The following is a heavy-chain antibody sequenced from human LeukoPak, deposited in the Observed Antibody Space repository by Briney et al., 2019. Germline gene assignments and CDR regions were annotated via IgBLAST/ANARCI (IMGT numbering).Heavy chain of an antibody. J-gene: IGHJ6*03. CDR1: GYSISRGYY. CDR3: ARGTRGDYVYHRGNFRRMVYYYYMDV. Sequence: PSETLSLTCTVSGYSISRGYYWGWIRQPPGEGLEWIGSIYHSGSTYYNPSLKSRVTISLDKSKNQFSLKLSSVTAADTAVYYCARGTRGDYVYHRGNFRRMVYYYYMDVWGKGTTVTVSS. D-gene: IGHD4-17*01. CDR2: IYHSGST. V-gene: IGHV4-38-2*02.